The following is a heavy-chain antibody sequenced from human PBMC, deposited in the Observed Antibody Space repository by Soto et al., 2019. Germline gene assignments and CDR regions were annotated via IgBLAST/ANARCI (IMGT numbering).Heavy chain of an antibody. D-gene: IGHD5-12*01. CDR2: IYYSGST. CDR1: GGSISSSSYY. Sequence: SETLSLTCTVSGGSISSSSYYWGWIRQPPGKGLEWIGSIYYSGSTYYNPSLKSRVTISVDTSKNQYSLKLSSVTAADTAVYYCARLAIVVATSGFDPWGQGTLVTVSS. V-gene: IGHV4-39*01. J-gene: IGHJ5*02. CDR3: ARLAIVVATSGFDP.